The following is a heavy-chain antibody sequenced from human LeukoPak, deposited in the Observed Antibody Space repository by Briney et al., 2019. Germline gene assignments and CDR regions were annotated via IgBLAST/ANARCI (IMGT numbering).Heavy chain of an antibody. CDR3: AKDNVDTALGY. CDR1: GGSFSGYY. J-gene: IGHJ4*02. CDR2: ISGSGGST. Sequence: PSETLSLTCAVYGGSFSGYYWSWIRQPPGKGLEWVSAISGSGGSTYYADSVKGRFTISRDNSKNTLYLQMNSLRAEDTAVYYCAKDNVDTALGYWGQGTLVTVSS. V-gene: IGHV3-23*01. D-gene: IGHD5-18*01.